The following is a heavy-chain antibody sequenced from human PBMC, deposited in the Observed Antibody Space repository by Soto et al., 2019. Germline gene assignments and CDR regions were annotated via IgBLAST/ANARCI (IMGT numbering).Heavy chain of an antibody. CDR1: GGTFSSYA. D-gene: IGHD3-10*01. V-gene: IGHV1-69*01. J-gene: IGHJ5*02. Sequence: QVQLVQSGAEVKKPGSSVKVSCKASGGTFSSYAISWVRQAPGQGLEWMGGVIPIFGTANYAQKFQGRVTITAGESTSTAYMELSSLRSEDTAVYYCARRRQWFGELPPWFDPWGQGTLVTVSS. CDR3: ARRRQWFGELPPWFDP. CDR2: VIPIFGTA.